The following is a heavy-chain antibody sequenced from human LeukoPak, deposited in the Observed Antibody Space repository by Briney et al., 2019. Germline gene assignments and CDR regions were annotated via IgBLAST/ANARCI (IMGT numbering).Heavy chain of an antibody. CDR2: IRYDGGTT. V-gene: IGHV3-30*02. J-gene: IGHJ4*02. CDR3: AKDRGTMVGPTPTSDY. D-gene: IGHD1-26*01. CDR1: GFLFNNYG. Sequence: GGSLRLSCAASGFLFNNYGIHWVRQVPGKGLQWVAFIRYDGGTTQYADSVKGRFTISRDNSRDILFLQMNSLRGEDTAVYYCAKDRGTMVGPTPTSDYWGQGTLVTVSS.